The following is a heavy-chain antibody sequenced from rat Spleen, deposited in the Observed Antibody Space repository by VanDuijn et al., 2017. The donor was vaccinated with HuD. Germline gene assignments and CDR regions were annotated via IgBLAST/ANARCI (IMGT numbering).Heavy chain of an antibody. Sequence: QVQLQQSGAALAKPGSSVKISCKASGYKFTSYYISWIKQTTGQGLEYIGYINAGSGGTDYNENFKGKATLTVDKSSSTAFMQLSSLTPDDSAVYYCARGVGYYFDYWGQGVMVTVSS. J-gene: IGHJ2*01. CDR1: GYKFTSYY. V-gene: IGHV1-43*01. CDR3: ARGVGYYFDY. D-gene: IGHD1-4*01. CDR2: INAGSGGT.